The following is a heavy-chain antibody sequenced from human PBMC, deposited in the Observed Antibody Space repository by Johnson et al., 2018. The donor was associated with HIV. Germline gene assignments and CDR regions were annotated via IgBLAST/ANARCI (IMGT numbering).Heavy chain of an antibody. V-gene: IGHV3-7*01. J-gene: IGHJ3*02. CDR2: IKEDGSDK. CDR1: GFTFSNYW. D-gene: IGHD3-9*01. CDR3: ARDPDWSAFDI. Sequence: VLLVESGGGLVQPGGSLRLSCAASGFTFSNYWMNWVRQAPGKGLEWVVNIKEDGSDKYYVDSVKGRFTISRDNVQNSLSLQMNSLRPEDTAVYYCARDPDWSAFDIWGQGTMVTVSS.